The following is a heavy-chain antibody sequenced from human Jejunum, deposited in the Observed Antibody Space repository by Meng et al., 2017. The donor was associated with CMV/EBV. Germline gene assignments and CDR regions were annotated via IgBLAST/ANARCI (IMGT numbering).Heavy chain of an antibody. CDR2: IIAIFKTP. CDR1: GGSVNNYA. V-gene: IGHV1-69*12. D-gene: IGHD5-24*01. J-gene: IGHJ4*02. CDR3: ARGFLNGYQPFDY. Sequence: QVQLMQSGAEVKEPGSSMKVSCKASGGSVNNYAFNWVRQAPGQGLEWMGGIIAIFKTPNYAQKFQGRLTITADESTGTSYMELTSLTSEDIAVYYCARGFLNGYQPFDYWGQGTLVTVSS.